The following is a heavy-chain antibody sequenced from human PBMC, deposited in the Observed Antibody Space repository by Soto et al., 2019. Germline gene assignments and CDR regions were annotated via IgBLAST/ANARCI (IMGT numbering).Heavy chain of an antibody. V-gene: IGHV4-4*02. J-gene: IGHJ4*02. D-gene: IGHD6-13*01. CDR1: GASISSTDW. Sequence: SETLSLTCAVSGASISSTDWWSWVRQPPGKGLEWLGEIYHSVSTYYNPSIKSRVTISLDQSKNQFSLKLTSVTAADTAVYYCAVPEAGDFYYWGQGALVTVSS. CDR3: AVPEAGDFYY. CDR2: IYHSVST.